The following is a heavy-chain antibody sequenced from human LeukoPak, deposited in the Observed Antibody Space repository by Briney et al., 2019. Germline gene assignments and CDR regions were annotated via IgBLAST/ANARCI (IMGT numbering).Heavy chain of an antibody. V-gene: IGHV3-73*01. D-gene: IGHD6-13*01. J-gene: IGHJ4*02. CDR1: GFTFSGSA. CDR3: TRHGYSSSYIDY. Sequence: PGGSLRLSCAASGFTFSGSAMHWVRQASGKGLEWVGRIRSKANSYATAYAASVKGRFTISRDDSKNTAYLQMNSLKTEDTAVYYCTRHGYSSSYIDYWGQGTLVTVSS. CDR2: IRSKANSYAT.